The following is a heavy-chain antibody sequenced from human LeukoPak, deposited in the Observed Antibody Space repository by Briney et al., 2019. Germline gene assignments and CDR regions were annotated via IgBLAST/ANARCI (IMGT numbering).Heavy chain of an antibody. CDR1: GFTFSSYA. J-gene: IGHJ1*01. Sequence: GGSLRLSCAASGFTFSSYAMHWVRQAPGKGLEWVAVISYDGSNKYYADSVKGRFTISRDNSKNTLYLQMNSLRAEDTAAYYCARDIVVVPAAQGYFQHWGQGTLVTVSS. V-gene: IGHV3-30-3*01. CDR2: ISYDGSNK. CDR3: ARDIVVVPAAQGYFQH. D-gene: IGHD2-2*01.